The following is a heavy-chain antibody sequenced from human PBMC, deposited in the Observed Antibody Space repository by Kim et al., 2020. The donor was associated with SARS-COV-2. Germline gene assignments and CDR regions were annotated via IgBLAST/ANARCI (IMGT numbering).Heavy chain of an antibody. CDR3: ARDSWVVVAATGWFDP. V-gene: IGHV1-69*13. CDR1: GGTFSSYA. Sequence: SVKVSCKASGGTFSSYAISWVRQAPGQGLEWMGGIIPIFGTANYAQKFQGRVTITADESTSTAYMELSSLRSEDTAVYYCARDSWVVVAATGWFDPWGQGTLVTVSS. CDR2: IIPIFGTA. J-gene: IGHJ5*02. D-gene: IGHD2-15*01.